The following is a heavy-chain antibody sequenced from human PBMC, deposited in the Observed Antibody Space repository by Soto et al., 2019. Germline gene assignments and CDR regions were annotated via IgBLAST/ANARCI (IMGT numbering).Heavy chain of an antibody. CDR1: GFTVSSNY. V-gene: IGHV3-21*01. J-gene: IGHJ6*02. Sequence: GGSLRLSCAASGFTVSSNYMNWVRQAPGKGLEWVSSVSSSSSHIYYADSVKGRFTISRDNADNSLYLQMNSLRADDTAVYFCARGISDDVVVVPAALDVWGQGTTVTVSS. CDR2: VSSSSSHI. D-gene: IGHD2-2*01. CDR3: ARGISDDVVVVPAALDV.